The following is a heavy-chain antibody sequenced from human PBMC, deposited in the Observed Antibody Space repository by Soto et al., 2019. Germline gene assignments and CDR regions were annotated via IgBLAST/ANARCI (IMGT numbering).Heavy chain of an antibody. CDR3: AREEALTTGTPGRGWFDP. J-gene: IGHJ5*02. D-gene: IGHD1-1*01. CDR1: GGSFSGYY. CDR2: INHSGST. V-gene: IGHV4-34*01. Sequence: PSETLSLSCAVYGGSFSGYYWSWIRQPPGKGLEWIGEINHSGSTNYNPSLKSRVTISVDTSKNQFSLKLSSVTAADTAVYYCAREEALTTGTPGRGWFDPWGQGTLVTVS.